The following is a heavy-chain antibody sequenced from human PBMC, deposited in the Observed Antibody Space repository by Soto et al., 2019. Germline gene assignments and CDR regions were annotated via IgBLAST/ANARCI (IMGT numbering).Heavy chain of an antibody. V-gene: IGHV4-39*01. CDR1: GGSISSSSYY. J-gene: IGHJ5*02. Sequence: QLQLQESGPGLVKPSETLSLTCTVSGGSISSSSYYWGWIRQPPGKGLEWIGSIYYSGSTYYNPSLKSRATISVDTSKNQFSLKLSSVTAADTAVYYCARLNGGWVRGKGWFDPWGQGTLVTVSS. CDR2: IYYSGST. D-gene: IGHD6-19*01. CDR3: ARLNGGWVRGKGWFDP.